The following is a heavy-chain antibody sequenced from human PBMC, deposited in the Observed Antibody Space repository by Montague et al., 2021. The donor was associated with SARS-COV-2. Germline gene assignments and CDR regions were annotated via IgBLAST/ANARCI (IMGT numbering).Heavy chain of an antibody. J-gene: IGHJ2*01. Sequence: CAISGDSVSSNIATWNWIRQSPSRGLEWLGRTYYRSKWYNDYAVSVKSRVIINPDTSNNRISLQLNSVTPEDTAVYYCAGAYCGGDCYFYWYSDLWGRGTLVTVSS. CDR3: AGAYCGGDCYFYWYSDL. V-gene: IGHV6-1*01. CDR1: GDSVSSNIAT. D-gene: IGHD2-21*02. CDR2: TYYRSKWYN.